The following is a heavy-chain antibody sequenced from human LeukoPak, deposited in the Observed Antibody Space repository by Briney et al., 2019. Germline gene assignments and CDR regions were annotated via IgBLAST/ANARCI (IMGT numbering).Heavy chain of an antibody. V-gene: IGHV1-2*02. D-gene: IGHD5-24*01. J-gene: IGHJ3*02. CDR1: GYTFTSYD. Sequence: ASVKVSCKASGYTFTSYDINWVRQAPGQGLEWMGWINPNSGDTNYAQKFQGRVTMTRDTSISTAYMELSTLRSDDTAVHYCARESLQMHMASDAFDIWGQGTMVTVSS. CDR3: ARESLQMHMASDAFDI. CDR2: INPNSGDT.